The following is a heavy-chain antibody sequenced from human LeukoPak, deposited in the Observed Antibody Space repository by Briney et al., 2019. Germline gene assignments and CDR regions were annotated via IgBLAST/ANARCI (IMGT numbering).Heavy chain of an antibody. CDR2: INHSGST. CDR1: GGSFSGYY. V-gene: IGHV4-34*01. Sequence: PSETLSLTCAVYGGSFSGYYWSWIRQPPGKGLEWIGEINHSGSTNYNPSLQSRVTISLDTSKNQFSLKLSSVAAADTAVYYCARQGYYESSGYYDYYYYYMDVWGKGTTVTVSS. D-gene: IGHD3-22*01. CDR3: ARQGYYESSGYYDYYYYYMDV. J-gene: IGHJ6*03.